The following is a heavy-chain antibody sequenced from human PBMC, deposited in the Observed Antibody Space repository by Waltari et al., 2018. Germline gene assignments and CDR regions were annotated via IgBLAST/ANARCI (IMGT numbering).Heavy chain of an antibody. CDR3: ARALDCSSTSCYWYFDL. CDR2: SYYSGIT. CDR1: GGSISSSSSY. Sequence: QLQLQESGPGLVKPSETLFLTCTVSGGSISSSSSYWGWISQTPGKGLEWIGSSYYSGITYYNPSLKSRVTISVDTSKNQFSLKLSSVTAADTAVYYCARALDCSSTSCYWYFDLWGRGTLVTVSS. J-gene: IGHJ2*01. D-gene: IGHD2-2*01. V-gene: IGHV4-39*07.